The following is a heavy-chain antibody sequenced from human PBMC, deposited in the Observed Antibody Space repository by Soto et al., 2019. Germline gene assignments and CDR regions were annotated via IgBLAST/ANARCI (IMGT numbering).Heavy chain of an antibody. CDR2: IYHSGST. D-gene: IGHD6-19*01. V-gene: IGHV4-38-2*01. Sequence: PSETLSLTCGVSDYSISSGYYWGWIRQPPGKGLEWIGGIYHSGSTYYSPSLQRRVTISVDTSKNHFSLKLRSLTAADTAVYYCARVVPVAGAHFDYWGQGALVTVSS. CDR1: DYSISSGYY. CDR3: ARVVPVAGAHFDY. J-gene: IGHJ4*02.